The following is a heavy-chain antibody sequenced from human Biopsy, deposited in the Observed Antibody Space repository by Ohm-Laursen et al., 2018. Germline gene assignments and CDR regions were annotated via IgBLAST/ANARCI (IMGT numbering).Heavy chain of an antibody. CDR2: ISGYNGNT. CDR1: GYTFTSYA. V-gene: IGHV1-18*01. Sequence: ASVKVSCKSSGYTFTSYAISWVRQAPGQGFEWMGRISGYNGNTNYAQKFQGRITMTIDAATSTGYMDLRSLKSDDTAVYYCARIAAAGWDDYWGQGTLVTVSS. CDR3: ARIAAAGWDDY. D-gene: IGHD6-25*01. J-gene: IGHJ4*02.